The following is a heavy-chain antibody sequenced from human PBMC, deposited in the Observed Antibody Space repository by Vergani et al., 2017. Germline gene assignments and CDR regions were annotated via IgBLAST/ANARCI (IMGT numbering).Heavy chain of an antibody. CDR3: ATKSCGTPGCQIGYFRE. D-gene: IGHD1-1*01. Sequence: QVHLVESGGGVVQPGRSLRLSCVVSGFTSSYYGMHWVRQAPGKALEWVAVVSYDGTQKYYADSVKGRFTISRDNSKSTLYLQMNSLRTEVTAVYYCATKSCGTPGCQIGYFREWGQGTLVTVSS. J-gene: IGHJ1*01. V-gene: IGHV3-30*03. CDR1: GFTSSYYG. CDR2: VSYDGTQK.